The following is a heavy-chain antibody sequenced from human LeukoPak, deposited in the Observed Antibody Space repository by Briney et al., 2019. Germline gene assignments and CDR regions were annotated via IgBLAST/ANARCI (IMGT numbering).Heavy chain of an antibody. CDR1: GGSISSYY. CDR2: IYYSGST. Sequence: SETLSLTCTVSGGSISSYYWSWIRQPPGKGLEWIGYIYYSGSTNYNPSLKSRVTISVDTSKNQFSLKLSSVTAADTAVYYCASSAQYYYDSSGYYKDAFDIWGQGTMVTVSS. CDR3: ASSAQYYYDSSGYYKDAFDI. D-gene: IGHD3-22*01. J-gene: IGHJ3*02. V-gene: IGHV4-59*12.